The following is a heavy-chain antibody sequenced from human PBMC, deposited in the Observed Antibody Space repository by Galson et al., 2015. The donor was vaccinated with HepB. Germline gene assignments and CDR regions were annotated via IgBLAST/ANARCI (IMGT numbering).Heavy chain of an antibody. Sequence: SVKVSCKASGYTFTTYYMHWVRQAPGQGLEWMGRINPNSGDTDYAQNFQGRVTMTRDTSISAAYMELSRLTSDDTAVYYCATKDYGDWDYWGQGTLVTVSS. D-gene: IGHD4-17*01. V-gene: IGHV1-2*06. J-gene: IGHJ4*02. CDR1: GYTFTTYY. CDR3: ATKDYGDWDY. CDR2: INPNSGDT.